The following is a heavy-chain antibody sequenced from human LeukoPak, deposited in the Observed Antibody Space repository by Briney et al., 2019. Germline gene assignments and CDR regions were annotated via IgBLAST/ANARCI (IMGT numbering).Heavy chain of an antibody. CDR1: GGSFSGYY. Sequence: SETLSLTCAVYGGSFSGYYWSWIRQPPGKGLEWIGEINHSGSTNYNPSLKSRVTISVDTSKNQFSLKLSSVTAADTAVYYCARRARRRIVATIRDYVDYQDIFDYWGQGTLATVSS. J-gene: IGHJ4*02. CDR3: ARRARRRIVATIRDYVDYQDIFDY. V-gene: IGHV4-34*01. CDR2: INHSGST. D-gene: IGHD5-12*01.